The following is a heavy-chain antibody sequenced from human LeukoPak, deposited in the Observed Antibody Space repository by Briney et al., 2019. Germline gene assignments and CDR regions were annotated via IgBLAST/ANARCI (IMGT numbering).Heavy chain of an antibody. CDR1: GFTFSSNA. Sequence: GGSLRLSCAASGFTFSSNAMLWVRQAPGRGLEWVAVIWLDGSNKYYADFAKGRFTISRDNSKKTVFLQMRSLRVEDTAVYYCARDRRSGMIVGEPLDYWGQGTLVTVSS. V-gene: IGHV3-33*02. J-gene: IGHJ4*02. D-gene: IGHD3-22*01. CDR3: ARDRRSGMIVGEPLDY. CDR2: IWLDGSNK.